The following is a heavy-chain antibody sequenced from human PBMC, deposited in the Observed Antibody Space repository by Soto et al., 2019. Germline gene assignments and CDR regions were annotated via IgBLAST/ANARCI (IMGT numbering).Heavy chain of an antibody. CDR3: AKLGPLGYSYGPYFDY. CDR2: ISGSGRST. J-gene: IGHJ4*02. V-gene: IGHV3-23*01. D-gene: IGHD5-18*01. CDR1: GFTFSSFA. Sequence: GGSLRLSCAASGFTFSSFAMSWVRQAPEKGLEWVTGISGSGRSTFYAYSVKGRFTISRDNSNNTLYLQMNSLRAEDTAVYYCAKLGPLGYSYGPYFDYWGQGTLVTVSS.